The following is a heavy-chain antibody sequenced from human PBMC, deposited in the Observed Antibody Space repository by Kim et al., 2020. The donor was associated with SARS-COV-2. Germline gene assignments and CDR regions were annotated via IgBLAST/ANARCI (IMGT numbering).Heavy chain of an antibody. D-gene: IGHD5-18*01. V-gene: IGHV1-18*01. J-gene: IGHJ4*02. CDR3: ASHVDTVDY. Sequence: NTNYAQKLQGRVTMTTDTSTSTAYMELRSLRSDDTAVYYCASHVDTVDYWGQGTLVTVSS. CDR2: NT.